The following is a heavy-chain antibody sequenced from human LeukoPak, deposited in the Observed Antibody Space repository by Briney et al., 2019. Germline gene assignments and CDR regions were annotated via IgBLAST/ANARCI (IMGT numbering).Heavy chain of an antibody. CDR3: ARDAXYSSGWYGFDDY. D-gene: IGHD6-19*01. J-gene: IGHJ4*02. CDR1: GYTFTCYY. V-gene: IGHV1-2*02. Sequence: ASVTVSFKASGYTFTCYYMHWVRQAPGQGLEWMGWINPNSGGANYAQSYKGRVTMTRDTSISTAYMELDRLTSDDTAVYYSARDAXYSSGWYGFDDYWGQGTLVTVSS. CDR2: INPNSGGA.